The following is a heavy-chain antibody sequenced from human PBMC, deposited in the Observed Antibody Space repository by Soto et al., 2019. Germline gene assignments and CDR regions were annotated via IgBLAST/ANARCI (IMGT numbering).Heavy chain of an antibody. CDR3: ARGQHGLDH. Sequence: QVQLLESGGGVVQPGRSLRLSCAASGFTFSSYAMHWVRQPPGKGLEWVAVVSNDGRNKFYADSVRGQFTISRDNSKNTLYLEMDSLRVEDTAVFYCARGQHGLDHWGQGSLVLVSP. J-gene: IGHJ4*02. CDR2: VSNDGRNK. CDR1: GFTFSSYA. V-gene: IGHV3-30-3*01. D-gene: IGHD2-8*01.